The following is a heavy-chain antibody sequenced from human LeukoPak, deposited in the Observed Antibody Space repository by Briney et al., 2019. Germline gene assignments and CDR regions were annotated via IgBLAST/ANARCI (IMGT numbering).Heavy chain of an antibody. CDR3: AGHWRDGYNQALFDY. CDR1: GGSISSYY. CDR2: IYYSGST. J-gene: IGHJ4*02. V-gene: IGHV4-59*08. Sequence: SETLSLTCTVSGGSISSYYWSWIRQPPGKGLEWIGYIYYSGSTNYNPSLKSRVTISVDTSKNQFSLKLSSVTAADTAVYYCAGHWRDGYNQALFDYWGQGTLVTVSS. D-gene: IGHD5-24*01.